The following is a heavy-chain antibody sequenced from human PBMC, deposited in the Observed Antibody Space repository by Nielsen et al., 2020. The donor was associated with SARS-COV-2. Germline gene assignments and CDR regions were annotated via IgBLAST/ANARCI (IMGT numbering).Heavy chain of an antibody. Sequence: GGSLRLSCAASGFTFSSYAMHWVRQAPGKGLEWVAVISYDGSNKYYADSVKGRFTISRDNSKNTLYLQMNSLRAEDTAVYYCASLHKSGLEDYWGQGTLVTVSS. CDR3: ASLHKSGLEDY. J-gene: IGHJ4*02. CDR1: GFTFSSYA. CDR2: ISYDGSNK. V-gene: IGHV3-30-3*01. D-gene: IGHD3-10*01.